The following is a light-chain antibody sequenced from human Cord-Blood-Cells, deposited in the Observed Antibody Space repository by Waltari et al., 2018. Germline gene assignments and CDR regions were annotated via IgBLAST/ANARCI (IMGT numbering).Light chain of an antibody. CDR1: QSVLYSSNNKNY. J-gene: IGKJ2*01. CDR2: WAS. CDR3: QQYYSTPYT. V-gene: IGKV4-1*01. Sequence: DIVMTQYPDSLAVSLGERVTINCKSSQSVLYSSNNKNYLAWYQQKPGQPPKLLIYWASTRESGVPDRFSGSGSGTDFTLTISSLQAEDVAVYYCQQYYSTPYTFGQGTKLEIK.